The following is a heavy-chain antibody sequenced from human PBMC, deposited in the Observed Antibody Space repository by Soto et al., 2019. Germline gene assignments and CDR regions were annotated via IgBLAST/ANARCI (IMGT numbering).Heavy chain of an antibody. CDR3: ARVNGPGDCISTSCYNPKLRPDY. J-gene: IGHJ4*02. CDR1: GFTFSSYS. V-gene: IGHV3-21*01. CDR2: ISSSSSYI. Sequence: TGGSLRLSCAASGFTFSSYSMNWVRQAPGKGLEWVSSISSSSSYIYYADSVKGRFTISRDNAKNSLYLQMNSLRAEDTAVYYCARVNGPGDCISTSCYNPKLRPDYWGQGTLVTVSS. D-gene: IGHD2-2*01.